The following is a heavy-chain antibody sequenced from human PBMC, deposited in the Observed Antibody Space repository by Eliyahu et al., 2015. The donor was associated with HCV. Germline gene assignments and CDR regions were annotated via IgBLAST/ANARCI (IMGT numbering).Heavy chain of an antibody. CDR2: TNSDGRST. V-gene: IGHV3-74*01. D-gene: IGHD3-10*01. CDR1: GFTFRSYX. J-gene: IGHJ6*02. Sequence: EVQLVESGGGLVQPGGSLRLSCVASGFTFRSYXMHWVRQXPGKGLVWVSRTNSDGRSTSYAGSVKGRFTISRDNAKNTLYLQMNSLRAEDTAVYYCARGELLWFGELIPNNGMDVWGQGTTVTVSS. CDR3: ARGELLWFGELIPNNGMDV.